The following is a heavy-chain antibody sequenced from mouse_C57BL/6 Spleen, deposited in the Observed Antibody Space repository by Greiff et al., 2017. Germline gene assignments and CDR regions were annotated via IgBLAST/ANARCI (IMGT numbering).Heavy chain of an antibody. Sequence: QVQLQQSGAELARPGASVKLSCKASGYTFTSYGISWVKQRTGQGLEWIGEIYPRSGNTYYNEKFKGKATLTADKSSSTAYMELRSLTSEDSAVYFCARRDLVRRPFDYWGKGTTLTVSS. CDR2: IYPRSGNT. J-gene: IGHJ2*01. D-gene: IGHD2-14*01. CDR1: GYTFTSYG. CDR3: ARRDLVRRPFDY. V-gene: IGHV1-81*01.